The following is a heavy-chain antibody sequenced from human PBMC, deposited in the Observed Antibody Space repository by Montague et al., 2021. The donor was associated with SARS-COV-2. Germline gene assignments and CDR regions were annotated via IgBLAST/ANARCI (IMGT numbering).Heavy chain of an antibody. Sequence: SEILSLTCAVYGGSFSGYYWSWIRQPPGKGLEWIGEVNHSGSTNYNPSLKSRVTISVDTSKNQFSLKMNSVSAADTAVYYCARGQVTIFGVLIMLPAAGALDIRGRGTMVSVSS. D-gene: IGHD3-3*01. CDR2: VNHSGST. V-gene: IGHV4-34*01. CDR3: ARGQVTIFGVLIMLPAAGALDI. CDR1: GGSFSGYY. J-gene: IGHJ3*02.